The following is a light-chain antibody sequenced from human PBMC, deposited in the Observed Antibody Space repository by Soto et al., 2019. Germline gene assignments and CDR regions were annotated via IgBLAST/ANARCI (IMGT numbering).Light chain of an antibody. J-gene: IGKJ4*01. V-gene: IGKV3-11*01. CDR1: QSVTSS. CDR3: QQRTSWPT. Sequence: EIVLTQSPATLSLSPGDRATLSCRASQSVTSSLAWFQQKPGQAPRLLIYDVSRRATAIPARFSGSGSGTDFTLTISSLEPEDFAVYYCQQRTSWPTFGGGTKVVIK. CDR2: DVS.